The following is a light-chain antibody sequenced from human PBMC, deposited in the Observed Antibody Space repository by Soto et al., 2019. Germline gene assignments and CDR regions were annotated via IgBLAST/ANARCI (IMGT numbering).Light chain of an antibody. CDR2: YIS. J-gene: IGKJ5*01. CDR3: QQYNKWPFS. CDR1: PCVTTN. Sequence: ERVMTQSPATLSVCPGGVATLSCRAVPCVTTNFDWYQLKRGQPPRFLIYYISTTATGVTARFSGSGSGTEFPLAISGLQSEYFAFYFCQQYNKWPFSFGQGTRLEIK. V-gene: IGKV3-15*01.